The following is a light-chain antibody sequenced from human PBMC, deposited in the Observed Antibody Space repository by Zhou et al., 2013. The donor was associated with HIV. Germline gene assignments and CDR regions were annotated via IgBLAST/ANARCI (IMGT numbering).Light chain of an antibody. CDR2: DAS. CDR1: QSVSSY. CDR3: QQYGSSRGT. J-gene: IGKJ5*01. V-gene: IGKV3-11*01. Sequence: EIVLTQSPATLSLSPGERATLPCRASQSVSSYLAWYQQKPGQAPRLLIYDASNRATGIPARFSGSGSGTDFTLTISRLEPEDFAVYYCQQYGSSRGTFGQGTRLEIK.